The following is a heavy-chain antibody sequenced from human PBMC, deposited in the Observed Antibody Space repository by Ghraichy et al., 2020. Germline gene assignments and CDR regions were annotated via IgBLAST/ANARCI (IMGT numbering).Heavy chain of an antibody. CDR1: GGTFSSYA. V-gene: IGHV1-69*04. D-gene: IGHD4-23*01. J-gene: IGHJ6*02. CDR3: ARDGGGVNGGNSGYYYYGMDV. CDR2: IIPILGIA. Sequence: SVKVSCKASGGTFSSYAISWVRQAPGQGLEWMGRIIPILGIANYAQKFQGRVTITADKSTSTAYMELSSLRSEDTAVYYCARDGGGVNGGNSGYYYYGMDVWGQATTVTVSS.